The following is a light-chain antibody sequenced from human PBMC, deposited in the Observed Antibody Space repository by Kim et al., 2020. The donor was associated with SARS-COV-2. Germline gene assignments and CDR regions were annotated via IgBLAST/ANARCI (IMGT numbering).Light chain of an antibody. CDR3: HQTYRSPHT. Sequence: SSVGDSVTITCRTSRSVINFLNWYQLKPGKAPTLLIYDLYALQSGVPSRFSGVGSGTAFTLTLSSLQPEDFGTYYCHQTYRSPHTFGQGTRLEIK. J-gene: IGKJ5*01. CDR2: DLY. V-gene: IGKV1-39*01. CDR1: RSVINF.